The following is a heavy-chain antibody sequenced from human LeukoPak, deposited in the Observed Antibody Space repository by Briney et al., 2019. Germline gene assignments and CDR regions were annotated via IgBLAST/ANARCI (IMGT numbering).Heavy chain of an antibody. D-gene: IGHD3-16*01. Sequence: PSETLSLTCTVSGYSISSGFHWGWIRQPPGKGLEWIGNIYHNGSTYYNPSLKSRVTISVDTSKNQFSLKLSSVTAADTAVYYCAREGSRFLLYNWFDPWGQGTLVTVSS. CDR2: IYHNGST. J-gene: IGHJ5*02. CDR3: AREGSRFLLYNWFDP. V-gene: IGHV4-38-2*02. CDR1: GYSISSGFH.